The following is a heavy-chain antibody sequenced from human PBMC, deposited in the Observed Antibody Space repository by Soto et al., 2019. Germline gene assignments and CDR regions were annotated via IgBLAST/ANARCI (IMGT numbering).Heavy chain of an antibody. V-gene: IGHV4-31*03. CDR2: IYYTGNT. CDR1: GGSISSGGTGSY. D-gene: IGHD1-1*01. CDR3: ASGHDAYKVRY. Sequence: QVQLQESGPGLVKPSQTLSLTCTVSGGSISSGGTGSYWTWIRQLPGKGLEWIGHIYYTGNTYYNPSLKIRPTISIDTSENQFSLKLTSVTAADTAVYFCASGHDAYKVRYWGQGTLVTVSS. J-gene: IGHJ4*02.